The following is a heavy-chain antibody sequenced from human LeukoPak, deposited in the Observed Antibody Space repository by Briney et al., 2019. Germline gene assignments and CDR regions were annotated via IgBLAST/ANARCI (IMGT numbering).Heavy chain of an antibody. V-gene: IGHV3-21*01. CDR1: GFTFSSYS. CDR3: ARSPHYCTSTSCYRKEYFQH. Sequence: PGGSLRLSCAASGFTFSSYSMNWVGQAPGKGLEWVSSISSSSSYIYYADSVKGRFTISRDNAKNSLYLQMNSLRAEDTAVYYCARSPHYCTSTSCYRKEYFQHWGQGTLVTVSS. D-gene: IGHD2-2*01. J-gene: IGHJ1*01. CDR2: ISSSSSYI.